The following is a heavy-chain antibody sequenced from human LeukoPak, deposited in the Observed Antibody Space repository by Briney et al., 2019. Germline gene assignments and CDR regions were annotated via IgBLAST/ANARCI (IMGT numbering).Heavy chain of an antibody. CDR2: ITSGSIYT. Sequence: GGCLRLSSAASGFPFSNYNMNWVRPTPGKGREWVSSITSGSIYTFYADSVKGRFTIPRDNAKNSLSLQMNSLRAEDTAVYYCAKSGITMIVAGYYYMDVWGKGTTVTVSS. D-gene: IGHD3-22*01. J-gene: IGHJ6*03. V-gene: IGHV3-21*01. CDR3: AKSGITMIVAGYYYMDV. CDR1: GFPFSNYN.